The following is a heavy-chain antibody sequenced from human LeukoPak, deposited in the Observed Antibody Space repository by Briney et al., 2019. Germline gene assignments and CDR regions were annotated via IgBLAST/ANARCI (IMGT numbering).Heavy chain of an antibody. J-gene: IGHJ3*02. D-gene: IGHD3-9*01. CDR3: VRDQNYKTFTAYYDVLDM. Sequence: RGSLRLSCQASGFTFSGYWMIWVRQAPGKGLEWVANIKEDGSRTTYLDSVKGRFTISRDNTKSSLYLQMNSLRAEDTAVYYCVRDQNYKTFTAYYDVLDMWGQGTMVTVSS. CDR1: GFTFSGYW. V-gene: IGHV3-7*01. CDR2: IKEDGSRT.